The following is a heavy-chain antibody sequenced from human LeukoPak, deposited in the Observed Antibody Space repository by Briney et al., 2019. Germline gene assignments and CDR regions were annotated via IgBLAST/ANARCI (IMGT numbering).Heavy chain of an antibody. CDR3: VKDPDPRYCSSTSCSPI. D-gene: IGHD2-2*01. V-gene: IGHV3-23*01. CDR1: GFTFSFYA. J-gene: IGHJ3*02. CDR2: IAGGGSST. Sequence: GGSLRLSCAASGFTFSFYAMNWVRQAPGKGLEWVSVIAGGGSSTYYADSVKGRFTISRDNSKNTLYLQMNSLRVEDTAVYYCVKDPDPRYCSSTSCSPIWGQGTMVTVSS.